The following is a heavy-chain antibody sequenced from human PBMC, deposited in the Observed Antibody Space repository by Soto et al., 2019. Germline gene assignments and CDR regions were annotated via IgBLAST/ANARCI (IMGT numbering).Heavy chain of an antibody. V-gene: IGHV3-21*01. CDR2: ISSSSSYI. CDR3: ARQPASHYAFDI. J-gene: IGHJ3*02. Sequence: GGSLRLSCAASGFTFISYSMNWVRQAPGKGLEWASSISSSSSYIYYADSVKGRFTISRDNAKNSLYLQMNSLRAEDTAVYYCARQPASHYAFDIWGQGTMVTVSS. CDR1: GFTFISYS. D-gene: IGHD1-26*01.